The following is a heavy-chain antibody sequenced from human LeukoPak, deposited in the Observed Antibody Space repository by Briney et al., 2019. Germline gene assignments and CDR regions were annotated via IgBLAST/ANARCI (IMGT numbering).Heavy chain of an antibody. D-gene: IGHD6-19*01. CDR2: IDHSGST. Sequence: SETLSLTCTVSGYSISSGYYWGWIRQPPGKGLEWTGSIDHSGSTYYNPSLKSRITISVDTSKNQFSLKLSSVTAADTAVYYCARGDSGWYHYYYYYMDVWGKGTTVTISS. J-gene: IGHJ6*03. CDR1: GYSISSGYY. CDR3: ARGDSGWYHYYYYYMDV. V-gene: IGHV4-38-2*02.